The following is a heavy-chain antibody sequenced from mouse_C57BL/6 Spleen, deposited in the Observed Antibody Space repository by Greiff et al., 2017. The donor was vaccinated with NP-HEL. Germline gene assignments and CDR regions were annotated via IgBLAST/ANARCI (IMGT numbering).Heavy chain of an antibody. CDR2: IDPSDSYT. D-gene: IGHD1-1*01. V-gene: IGHV1-69*01. CDR3: ARAHGSSQRYFDY. CDR1: GYTFTSYW. Sequence: VQLQQPGAELVMPGASVKLSCKASGYTFTSYWMHWVKQRPGQGLEWIGEIDPSDSYTNYNQKFKGKSTLTVDKSSSTAYMQLSSLTSEDSAVYYCARAHGSSQRYFDYWGQGTTLTVSS. J-gene: IGHJ2*01.